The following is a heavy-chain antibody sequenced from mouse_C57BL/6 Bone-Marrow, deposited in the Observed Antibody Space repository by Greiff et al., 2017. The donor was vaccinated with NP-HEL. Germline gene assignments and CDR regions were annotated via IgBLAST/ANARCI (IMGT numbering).Heavy chain of an antibody. CDR3: APPAYYYAVDY. J-gene: IGHJ4*01. CDR2: ISDGGSYT. CDR1: GFTFSSYA. Sequence: EVKLVESGGGLVKPGGSLKLSCAASGFTFSSYAMSWVRQTPEKRLEWVATISDGGSYTYYPDNVKGRFTISRDNAKNNLYLQMSHLKSEDTAMYYCAPPAYYYAVDYWGQGTSVTVSS. V-gene: IGHV5-4*03.